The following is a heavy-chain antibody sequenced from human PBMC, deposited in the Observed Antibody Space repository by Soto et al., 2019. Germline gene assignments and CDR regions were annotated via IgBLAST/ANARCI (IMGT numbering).Heavy chain of an antibody. V-gene: IGHV1-18*01. J-gene: IGHJ4*02. CDR3: VRDVSVSSGSFGGY. Sequence: GPELKKPGAAVRVSCKASGYTFNTYGLSWVRQAPGQGLEWMGWISTYTGNTDYPQRFQGRVTMDTDTSTSTAYLDWRSLTSEDTAVYYCVRDVSVSSGSFGGYWCQGTLITVSS. CDR2: ISTYTGNT. D-gene: IGHD3-10*01. CDR1: GYTFNTYG.